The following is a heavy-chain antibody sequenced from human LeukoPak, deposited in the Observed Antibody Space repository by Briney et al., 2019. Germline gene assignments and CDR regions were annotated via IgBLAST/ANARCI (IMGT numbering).Heavy chain of an antibody. CDR1: GFTFSSYA. J-gene: IGHJ4*02. CDR3: ARTQTAYCGGDCYSIDY. V-gene: IGHV3-30-3*01. D-gene: IGHD2-21*02. CDR2: ISYDGSNK. Sequence: PRRSLRLSCAASGFTFSSYAMHWVRQAPGKGLEWVAVISYDGSNKYYADSVKGRFTISRDNSKNTLYLHMNSLRAEDTAVYYCARTQTAYCGGDCYSIDYWGQGTLASLSS.